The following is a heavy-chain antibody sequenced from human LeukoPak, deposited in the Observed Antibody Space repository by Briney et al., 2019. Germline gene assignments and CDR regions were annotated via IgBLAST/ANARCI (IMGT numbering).Heavy chain of an antibody. J-gene: IGHJ6*02. CDR3: ARVGGVVAEDYYYYGMDV. V-gene: IGHV3-66*01. D-gene: IGHD2-15*01. CDR1: GFTVSSNY. Sequence: AGGSLRLSCAASGFTVSSNYMSWVRQAPWKGLEWVSVIYSGGSTYYADSVKGRFTVSRDNSKNTLYLQMNSLRAEDTAVYYCARVGGVVAEDYYYYGMDVWGQGTTVTVSS. CDR2: IYSGGST.